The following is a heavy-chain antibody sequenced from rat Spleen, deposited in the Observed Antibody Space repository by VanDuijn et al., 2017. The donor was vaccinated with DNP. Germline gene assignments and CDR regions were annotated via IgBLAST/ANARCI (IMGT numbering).Heavy chain of an antibody. CDR2: ISTSGGDT. D-gene: IGHD4-3*01. CDR3: ARDRGYNSGYGYNSPYAMDA. V-gene: IGHV5-25*01. CDR1: GFTFRYYN. J-gene: IGHJ4*01. Sequence: EVQLVESGGGLVQPGRSLKLSCLASGFTFRYYNMAWVRQAPIKGLEWVSTISTSGGDTFYRDSVKGRFTISRDNVKNTLYLQMGSLRSEDTATYYGARDRGYNSGYGYNSPYAMDAWGQGTSVTVSS.